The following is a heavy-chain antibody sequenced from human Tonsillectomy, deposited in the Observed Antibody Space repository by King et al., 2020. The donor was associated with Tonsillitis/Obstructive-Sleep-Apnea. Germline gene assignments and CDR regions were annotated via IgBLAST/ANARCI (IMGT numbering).Heavy chain of an antibody. J-gene: IGHJ6*03. CDR3: AKDLQQLVSPAYMDV. Sequence: VQLVESGGGVVQPGRSLRLSCAASGFTFSSYGMHWVRQAPGKGLEWVAVIWYDGSNKYYADSGKGRFTISRDTSKNTLYLQMNSLRTEDTAVYYCAKDLQQLVSPAYMDVWGKGTTVTVSS. CDR2: IWYDGSNK. V-gene: IGHV3-33*06. CDR1: GFTFSSYG. D-gene: IGHD6-13*01.